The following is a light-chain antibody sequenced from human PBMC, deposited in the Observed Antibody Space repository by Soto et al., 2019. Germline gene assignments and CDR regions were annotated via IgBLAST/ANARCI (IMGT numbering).Light chain of an antibody. Sequence: QSPSTLSASVGDRVTITCRASQTISSWLAWYQQKPGKAPKPLIYTTSSLQSGVPPRFSGSGSETDFTLTISRLQPEDSATYYCQQSFTTPYTFGQGTKVDIK. CDR2: TTS. CDR3: QQSFTTPYT. CDR1: QTISSW. J-gene: IGKJ2*01. V-gene: IGKV1-39*01.